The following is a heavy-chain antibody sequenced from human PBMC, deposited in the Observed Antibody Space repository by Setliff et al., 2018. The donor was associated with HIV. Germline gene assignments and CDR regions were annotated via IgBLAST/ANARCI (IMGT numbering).Heavy chain of an antibody. D-gene: IGHD4-4*01. V-gene: IGHV4-61*09. CDR3: ARQVTVAGYFETAAGSFNY. CDR1: GGSISSGSYY. J-gene: IGHJ4*02. CDR2: IYTSGNT. Sequence: SETLSLTCTVSGGSISSGSYYWSWIRQPAGKGLEWIGHIYTSGNTNHNPSLKSRVTISVDTSENQFSLKVRSVTAADTAVYYCARQVTVAGYFETAAGSFNYWGPGTLVTVSS.